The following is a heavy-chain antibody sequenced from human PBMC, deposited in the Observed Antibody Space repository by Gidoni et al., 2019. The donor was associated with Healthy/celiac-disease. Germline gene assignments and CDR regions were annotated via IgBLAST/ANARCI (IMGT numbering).Heavy chain of an antibody. D-gene: IGHD3-9*01. J-gene: IGHJ6*02. CDR2: ISAYNGNT. V-gene: IGHV1-18*04. CDR3: ARAGDIFTGYYLYSSYGMDV. Sequence: QVQLVQSGAEVKKPGASVKVSCKASGYTCTSYGISGVRQAPGQGLEWMGWISAYNGNTNYAQKLQGRVTMTTDTSTSTAYMELRILRSDDTAVYYCARAGDIFTGYYLYSSYGMDVWGQGTTVTVSS. CDR1: GYTCTSYG.